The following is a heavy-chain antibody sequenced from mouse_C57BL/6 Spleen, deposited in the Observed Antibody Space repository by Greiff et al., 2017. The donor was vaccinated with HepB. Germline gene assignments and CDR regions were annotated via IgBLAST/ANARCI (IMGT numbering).Heavy chain of an antibody. CDR3: AQGVGY. CDR1: GYTFTSYW. D-gene: IGHD1-1*01. CDR2: IDPSDSYT. Sequence: QVQLQQPGAELVKPGASVKLSCKASGYTFTSYWMQWVKQRPGQGLEWIGEIDPSDSYTNYNQKFKGKATLTVDTSSSTAYMQLSSLTSEDSAVYYCAQGVGYWGQGTTLTVSS. V-gene: IGHV1-50*01. J-gene: IGHJ2*01.